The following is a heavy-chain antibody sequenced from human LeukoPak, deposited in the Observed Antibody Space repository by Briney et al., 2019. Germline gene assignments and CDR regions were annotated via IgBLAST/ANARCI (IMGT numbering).Heavy chain of an antibody. D-gene: IGHD3-9*01. CDR3: ARLPYDILTDYYFDY. Sequence: GGSLRLSCAASGFTFSSYAMSWVRQAPGKGLEWVSAISGSGGSAYYADSVKGRFTISRDNSKNTLYLQMNSLRAEDTAVYYCARLPYDILTDYYFDYWGQGTLVTVSS. CDR2: ISGSGGSA. CDR1: GFTFSSYA. V-gene: IGHV3-23*01. J-gene: IGHJ4*02.